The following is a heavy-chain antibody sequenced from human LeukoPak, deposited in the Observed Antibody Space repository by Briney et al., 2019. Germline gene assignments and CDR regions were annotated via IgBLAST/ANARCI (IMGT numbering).Heavy chain of an antibody. CDR2: IKQDGSEK. D-gene: IGHD3-3*01. CDR3: ARHKSYYDFWSGYYFDY. J-gene: IGHJ4*02. V-gene: IGHV3-7*01. Sequence: PGGSLRLSCAASGFTVSSNYMSWVRQAPGKGLEWVADIKQDGSEKYYVDSVKGRFTISRDNAKNSLYLQMNSPRAEDTAVYYCARHKSYYDFWSGYYFDYWGQGTLVTVSS. CDR1: GFTVSSNY.